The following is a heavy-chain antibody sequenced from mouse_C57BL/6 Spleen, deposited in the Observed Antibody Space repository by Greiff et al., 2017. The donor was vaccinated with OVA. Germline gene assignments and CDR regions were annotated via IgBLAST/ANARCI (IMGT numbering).Heavy chain of an antibody. J-gene: IGHJ2*01. D-gene: IGHD1-1*01. CDR2: IISCRSTL. CDR3: ARVYYYGSSYYFDY. Sequence: LLVASGGGLVPPGGSLTLSFAASGFTFSDSGMHWVRQAPEKGLECFSSIISCRSTLYYADTVKGRFTISRDNAKNTLFLQMTSLRSEDTAMYYCARVYYYGSSYYFDYWGQGTTLTVSS. CDR1: GFTFSDSG. V-gene: IGHV5-17*01.